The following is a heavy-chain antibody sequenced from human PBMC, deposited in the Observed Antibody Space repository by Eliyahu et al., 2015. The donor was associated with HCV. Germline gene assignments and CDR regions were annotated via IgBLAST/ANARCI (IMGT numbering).Heavy chain of an antibody. J-gene: IGHJ4*02. V-gene: IGHV1-18*01. Sequence: QIHLVQSGAEVKRPGASVKASCKASGYTFSVYGINWVRQAPGQGLEWMGWISAYNGNTNYAQNLQGRVTMTTDTSTSTAYMELRSLRSNDTAVYYCARDSGYDGHVSTLVDYWGQGTLITVSS. D-gene: IGHD5-12*01. CDR1: GYTFSVYG. CDR2: ISAYNGNT. CDR3: ARDSGYDGHVSTLVDY.